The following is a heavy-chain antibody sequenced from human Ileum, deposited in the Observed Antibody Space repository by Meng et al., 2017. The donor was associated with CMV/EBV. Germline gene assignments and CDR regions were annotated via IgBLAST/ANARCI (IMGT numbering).Heavy chain of an antibody. CDR3: GKALWGIDSHFPTSDY. CDR2: IRYNGNDK. CDR1: GFKFSDFG. J-gene: IGHJ4*02. V-gene: IGHV3-30*02. Sequence: GGSLRLSCAASGFKFSDFGMHWVRQAPGKGLEWVAFIRYNGNDKFYADSVKGRFTIFRDNSRNTLFLQMNSLRVEDTAVYYCGKALWGIDSHFPTSDYWGQGTLVTVSS. D-gene: IGHD4-11*01.